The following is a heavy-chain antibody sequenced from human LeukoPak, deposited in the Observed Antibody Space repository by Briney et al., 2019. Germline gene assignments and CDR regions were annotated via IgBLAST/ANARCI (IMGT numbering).Heavy chain of an antibody. J-gene: IGHJ4*02. CDR2: IYYSGST. CDR1: GGSISSSSYY. V-gene: IGHV4-39*07. Sequence: PSETLSLTCTVSGGSISSSSYYWGWIRQPPGKGLEWIGSIYYSGSTYYNPSLKSRVPISVDTSKNQFSLKLSSVTAADTAVYYCARDSYDFDLFALDYWGQGTLVTVSS. D-gene: IGHD3-3*01. CDR3: ARDSYDFDLFALDY.